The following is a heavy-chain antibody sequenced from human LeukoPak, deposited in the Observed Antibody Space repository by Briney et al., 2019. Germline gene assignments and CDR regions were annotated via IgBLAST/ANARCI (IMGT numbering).Heavy chain of an antibody. V-gene: IGHV3-7*03. CDR3: ARDGMATINS. CDR2: IKQDGSEK. CDR1: GLIFSTYW. Sequence: GGSLRLSCAASGLIFSTYWMSWVRQAPGKGLEWVANIKQDGSEKYYVDSVKGRFTISRDNAKNSLYLQMNSLRAEDTAVYYCARDGMATINSWGQGTVVTVSS. D-gene: IGHD5-12*01. J-gene: IGHJ4*02.